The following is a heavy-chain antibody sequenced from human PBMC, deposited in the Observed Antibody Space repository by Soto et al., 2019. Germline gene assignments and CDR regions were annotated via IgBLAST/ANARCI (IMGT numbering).Heavy chain of an antibody. Sequence: QLQLQESGSGLVKPSQTLSLTCAVSGGSISSGGYSWSWIRQPPGKGLEWIGYIYHSGSTYYNPYLESRVTISVDRSKNQFTLKLSSVTAADTAVYYCAREGYSYGFDYWGQGTLVTVSS. CDR1: GGSISSGGYS. CDR3: AREGYSYGFDY. CDR2: IYHSGST. V-gene: IGHV4-30-2*01. D-gene: IGHD5-18*01. J-gene: IGHJ4*02.